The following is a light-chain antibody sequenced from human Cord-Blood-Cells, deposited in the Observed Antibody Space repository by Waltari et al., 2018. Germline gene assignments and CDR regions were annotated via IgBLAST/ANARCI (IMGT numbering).Light chain of an antibody. CDR3: CSYAGSSTWV. Sequence: QSALTQPASVSGSPGQSITISCTGTSSDFGSYNLVSWYQQHPGKAPKLMIYEGNKRPSGVSIRFPGSKSGNTASLTISGLQAEYEADYYCCSYAGSSTWVFGGGTKLTVL. J-gene: IGLJ3*02. CDR2: EGN. CDR1: SSDFGSYNL. V-gene: IGLV2-23*01.